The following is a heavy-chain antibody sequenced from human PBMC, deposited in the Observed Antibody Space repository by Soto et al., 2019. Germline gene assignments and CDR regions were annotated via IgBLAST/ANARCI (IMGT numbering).Heavy chain of an antibody. J-gene: IGHJ6*02. CDR1: GNFFLAYN. Sequence: QVRLVQSGAEVMKPGASMRVSCKASGNFFLAYNFNWVRQVPGQGLEWMGWMDPKNGDTDYSQKFQGRVSMTRNLSISTAYLELSRLRPADTAVYYCARETAVGLSDLVTGSRVDYHDMALWCQGTTVIVSS. CDR2: MDPKNGDT. D-gene: IGHD1-26*01. CDR3: ARETAVGLSDLVTGSRVDYHDMAL. V-gene: IGHV1-8*01.